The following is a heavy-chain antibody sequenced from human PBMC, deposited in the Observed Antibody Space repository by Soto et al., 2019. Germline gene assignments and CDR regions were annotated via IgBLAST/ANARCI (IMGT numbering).Heavy chain of an antibody. V-gene: IGHV4-61*08. CDR3: ARVLDQNSSSWHGGFDY. J-gene: IGHJ4*02. CDR2: IYYSGST. Sequence: SETLSLTCTVSGGSISSGGYYWSWIRQHPGKGLEWIGYIYYSGSTNYNPSLKSRVTISVDTSKNQFSLKLSSVTAADTAVYYCARVLDQNSSSWHGGFDYWGQGSLVTVSS. CDR1: GGSISSGGYY. D-gene: IGHD6-13*01.